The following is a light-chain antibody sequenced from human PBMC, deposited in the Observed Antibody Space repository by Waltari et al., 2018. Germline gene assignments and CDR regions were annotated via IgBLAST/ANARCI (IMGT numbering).Light chain of an antibody. CDR1: QTINRW. CDR3: QHRG. J-gene: IGKJ2*01. V-gene: IGKV1-5*03. Sequence: DIQMTQSPSTLSASVGDRVTITCRASQTINRWLAWYQQKPGKAPKPLIYKASILESGVPPRFSGSGSGTEFTLTISSLQPDDFATYYCQHRGFGLGTKLQIK. CDR2: KAS.